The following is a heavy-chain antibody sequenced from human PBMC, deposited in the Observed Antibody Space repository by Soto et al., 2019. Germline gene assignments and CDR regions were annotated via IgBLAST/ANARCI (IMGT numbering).Heavy chain of an antibody. J-gene: IGHJ6*02. V-gene: IGHV3-74*01. CDR1: GFNFSRYW. Sequence: EVQLVESGGGLVQPGGSLRLSCATSGFNFSRYWMHWVRQAPGKGLVWVSRIDNDGSNKYYADSVKGRFTISRDNSKNTLYLQMNSLRAEDTAVYYCASGGRPPFYGMDVWGQGTTVTVSS. CDR2: IDNDGSNK. CDR3: ASGGRPPFYGMDV.